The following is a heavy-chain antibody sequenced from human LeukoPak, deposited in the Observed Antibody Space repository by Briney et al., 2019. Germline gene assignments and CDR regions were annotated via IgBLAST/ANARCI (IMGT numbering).Heavy chain of an antibody. CDR2: INQDESKK. Sequence: GGSLRLSRAASGFSFSNDWMCWVRQAPGKGLEWVANINQDESKKYYVDSVKGRFTISRDNAKNSLYLQMSSLRAEDTAVYYCARDHAYRTDYWGQGTLVTVSS. CDR1: GFSFSNDW. CDR3: ARDHAYRTDY. V-gene: IGHV3-7*01. J-gene: IGHJ4*02. D-gene: IGHD2-2*01.